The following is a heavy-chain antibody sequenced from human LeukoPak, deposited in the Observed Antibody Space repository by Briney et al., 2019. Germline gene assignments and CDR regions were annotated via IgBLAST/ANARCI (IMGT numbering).Heavy chain of an antibody. Sequence: GKSLRLSCAVSGFTFSSFPFHWVRQAPGKGLEWVAAISTDGSYKYHGDSVKGRFTISRDNPMNTLYLQMNGLRPDDAAVYYCARSLIPGRWYFDLWGRGTLVTVSS. CDR1: GFTFSSFP. D-gene: IGHD3-16*01. J-gene: IGHJ2*01. CDR3: ARSLIPGRWYFDL. CDR2: ISTDGSYK. V-gene: IGHV3-30*04.